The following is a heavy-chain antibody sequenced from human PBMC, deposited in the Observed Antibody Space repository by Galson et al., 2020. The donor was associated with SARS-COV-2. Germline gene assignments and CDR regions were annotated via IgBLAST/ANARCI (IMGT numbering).Heavy chain of an antibody. Sequence: SETLSLTCTVSGGSISSSSYYWGWIRQPPGKGLEWIGNIYYSGSTYYNPSVQSRVTIFADMSKNQISPKLSSVIAADTAVYYCASRGRWELPADYGGQGTLVTVSS. CDR1: GGSISSSSYY. D-gene: IGHD1-26*01. V-gene: IGHV4-39*01. CDR2: IYYSGST. J-gene: IGHJ4*02. CDR3: ASRGRWELPADY.